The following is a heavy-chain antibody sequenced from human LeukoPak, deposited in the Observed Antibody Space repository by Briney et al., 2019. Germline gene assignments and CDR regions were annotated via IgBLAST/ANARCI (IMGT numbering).Heavy chain of an antibody. V-gene: IGHV3-30*02. J-gene: IGHJ4*02. Sequence: GGSLRLSCAASGFTFSSYGMHWVRQAPGKGLEWVAFIRYDGSNKYYADSVKGRFTISRDNSKNTLYLQMSSLRAEDTAVYYCAPTPSTSGGYWGQGTLVTVSS. CDR1: GFTFSSYG. CDR3: APTPSTSGGY. D-gene: IGHD2-2*01. CDR2: IRYDGSNK.